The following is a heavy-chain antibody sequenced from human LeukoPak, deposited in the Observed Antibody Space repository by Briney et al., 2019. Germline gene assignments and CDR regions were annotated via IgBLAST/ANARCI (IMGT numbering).Heavy chain of an antibody. Sequence: GGSLRLSCAASGFTFSSYSMNWVRQAPGKGLEWVSSISSSSSYIYYADSVKGRFTISRDNAKNSLYLHMNSLRAEDTAVYYCGRESWDYYFDFWGQGILVTVSS. J-gene: IGHJ4*02. CDR3: GRESWDYYFDF. CDR2: ISSSSSYI. D-gene: IGHD1-26*01. CDR1: GFTFSSYS. V-gene: IGHV3-21*01.